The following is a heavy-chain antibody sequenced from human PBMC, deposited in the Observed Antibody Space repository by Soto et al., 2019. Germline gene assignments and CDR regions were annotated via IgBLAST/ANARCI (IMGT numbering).Heavy chain of an antibody. J-gene: IGHJ4*02. Sequence: EVQLVESGGGLVQPGRSLRLSCAASGFTFDDYAMHWVRQAPGKGLEWVSGISWNSGSIGYADSVRGRFTISRDNAKNSLYLQMNSLRAEDTALYYCAKARGYCTNGVCSPYAHFDYWGQGTLVTVSS. D-gene: IGHD2-8*01. CDR1: GFTFDDYA. V-gene: IGHV3-9*01. CDR2: ISWNSGSI. CDR3: AKARGYCTNGVCSPYAHFDY.